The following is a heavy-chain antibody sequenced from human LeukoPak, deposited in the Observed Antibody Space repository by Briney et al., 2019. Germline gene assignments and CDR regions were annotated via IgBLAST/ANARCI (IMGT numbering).Heavy chain of an antibody. CDR2: ISYDGSNK. CDR3: AKDANWSLDY. Sequence: GGSLRLSCAASGSTFSSYGMHWVRQAPGKGLEWVAVISYDGSNKYYADSVKGRFTISRDNSKNTLYPQMNSLRAEDTAVYYCAKDANWSLDYWGQGTLVTVSS. V-gene: IGHV3-30*18. D-gene: IGHD1-20*01. CDR1: GSTFSSYG. J-gene: IGHJ4*02.